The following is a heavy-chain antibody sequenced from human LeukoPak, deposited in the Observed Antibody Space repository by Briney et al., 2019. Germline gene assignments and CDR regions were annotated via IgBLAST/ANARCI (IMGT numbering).Heavy chain of an antibody. D-gene: IGHD4-11*01. J-gene: IGHJ4*02. CDR2: INPNSGGT. V-gene: IGHV1-2*02. CDR3: ARDQDSNYAWSPLDY. Sequence: ASVKVSCKASGYTFTGYYMHWVRQAPGQGLEWMGWINPNSGGTNYAQKFQGRVTMTRDTSISTAYMELSRLRSDDTAVYYCARDQDSNYAWSPLDYWGQGTLVTVSS. CDR1: GYTFTGYY.